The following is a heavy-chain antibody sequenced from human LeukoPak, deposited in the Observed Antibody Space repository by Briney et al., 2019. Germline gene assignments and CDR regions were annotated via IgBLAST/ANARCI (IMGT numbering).Heavy chain of an antibody. D-gene: IGHD3-10*01. CDR2: ISGSGGGST. V-gene: IGHV3-23*01. CDR3: ARGFRGIQLWFGES. Sequence: GGSLRLSCAASGFTFRRYGMSWVRQAPGKGLEWVSAISGSGGGSTYYADSVKGRFTISRDNSKNSLYLQMNSLRAEDTAVYYCARGFRGIQLWFGESWGQGTLVTVSS. J-gene: IGHJ5*02. CDR1: GFTFRRYG.